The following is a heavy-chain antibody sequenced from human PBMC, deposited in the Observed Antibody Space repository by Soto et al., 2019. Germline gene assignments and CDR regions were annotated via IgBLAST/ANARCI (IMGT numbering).Heavy chain of an antibody. CDR2: IYHSGST. V-gene: IGHV4-38-2*01. J-gene: IGHJ4*02. CDR3: ARVYFDSGAYYYDYFDY. CDR1: GYSISSGYY. Sequence: SETLSLTCAVSGYSISSGYYWGWIRHPPGKGLEWIGSIYHSGSTYYNPSLKSRVTISVDTSKNQFSLKLSSVTAADTAVYYCARVYFDSGAYYYDYFDYWGQGTLVTVSS. D-gene: IGHD3-22*01.